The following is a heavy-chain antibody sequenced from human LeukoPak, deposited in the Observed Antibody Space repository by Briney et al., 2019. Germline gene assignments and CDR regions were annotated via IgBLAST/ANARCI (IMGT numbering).Heavy chain of an antibody. CDR1: GYTFTGYY. Sequence: ASVKVSCKASGYTFTGYYMHWVRQAPGQGLEWMGWINPNSGGTNYAQKFQGRVTMTRDTSISTAYMELSRLRSDDTAVYYCARDLGSTTGTTNYWGQGTLVTVPS. J-gene: IGHJ4*02. CDR3: ARDLGSTTGTTNY. CDR2: INPNSGGT. D-gene: IGHD1-1*01. V-gene: IGHV1-2*02.